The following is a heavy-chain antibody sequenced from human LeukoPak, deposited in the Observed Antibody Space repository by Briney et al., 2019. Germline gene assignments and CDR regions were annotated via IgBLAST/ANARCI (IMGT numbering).Heavy chain of an antibody. CDR2: IYYSGST. D-gene: IGHD2-15*01. CDR3: ARLPRRHCSGGSCHSGLVDY. CDR1: GGSISSYY. Sequence: PSETLSLTCTVSGGSISSYYWSWIRQPPGKGLEWIGYIYYSGSTNYNPSLKSRVTISVDTSKNQFSLKLSSVTAADTAVYYCARLPRRHCSGGSCHSGLVDYWGQGTLVTVSS. J-gene: IGHJ4*02. V-gene: IGHV4-59*08.